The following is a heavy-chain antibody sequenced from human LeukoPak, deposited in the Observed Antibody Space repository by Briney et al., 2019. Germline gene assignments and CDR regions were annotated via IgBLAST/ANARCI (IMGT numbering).Heavy chain of an antibody. Sequence: PGGSLRLSCAASGFTFSSYEMTWVRQAPGKGLEWVSYISSSGSTIYYADSVKGRFTISRDNAKNSLYLQMNSLRAEDTAVYYCARDKNWVRIDWGQGTLVTVSS. D-gene: IGHD7-27*01. V-gene: IGHV3-48*03. CDR1: GFTFSSYE. CDR2: ISSSGSTI. CDR3: ARDKNWVRID. J-gene: IGHJ4*02.